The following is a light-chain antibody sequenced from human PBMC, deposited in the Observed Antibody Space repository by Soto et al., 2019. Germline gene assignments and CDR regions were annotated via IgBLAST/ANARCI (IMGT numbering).Light chain of an antibody. Sequence: EMVMTQSPAILSVSPGESATLSCRASQSISSGVAWYQQKPGQAPRLLIYGASTRATGIPARFSGSGSGTEFTLTISSLQSADSAVYYCQQYSNWPPFTFGQGTRLEIK. J-gene: IGKJ5*01. CDR3: QQYSNWPPFT. CDR2: GAS. V-gene: IGKV3-15*01. CDR1: QSISSG.